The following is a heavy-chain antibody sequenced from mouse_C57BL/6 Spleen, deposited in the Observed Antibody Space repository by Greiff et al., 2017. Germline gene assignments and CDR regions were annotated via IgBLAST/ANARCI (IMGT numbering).Heavy chain of an antibody. Sequence: EVQLQQYGPELVKPGASVKISCKASGYTFTDYYMNWVKQSHGKSLEWIGDINPNNGGTSYNQKFKGKATLTVDKSSSTAYMELRSLTSEDSAVYYCARDYYGSIAMDYWGQGTSVTVSS. J-gene: IGHJ4*01. CDR2: INPNNGGT. D-gene: IGHD1-1*01. V-gene: IGHV1-26*01. CDR3: ARDYYGSIAMDY. CDR1: GYTFTDYY.